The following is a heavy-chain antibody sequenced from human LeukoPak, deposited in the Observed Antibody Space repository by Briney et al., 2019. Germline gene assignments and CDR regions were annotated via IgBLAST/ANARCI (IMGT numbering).Heavy chain of an antibody. J-gene: IGHJ5*02. Sequence: GGSLRLSCPASGYTFSSYSMNWVRQAPGKGLEWVSSISSSSSYIYYADSVKGRFTISRDNAKNSLYLQMNSLRAEDTAVYYCARDQWPAGGIAVASWFDPWGQGTLVTVSS. CDR3: ARDQWPAGGIAVASWFDP. CDR2: ISSSSSYI. V-gene: IGHV3-21*01. D-gene: IGHD6-19*01. CDR1: GYTFSSYS.